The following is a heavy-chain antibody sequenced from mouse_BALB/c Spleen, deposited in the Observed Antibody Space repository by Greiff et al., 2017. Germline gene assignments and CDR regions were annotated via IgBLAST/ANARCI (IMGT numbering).Heavy chain of an antibody. V-gene: IGHV1-20*02. CDR1: GYSFTGYS. Sequence: VQLQQSGPELVKPGASVKISCKASGYSFTGYSMNWVMQSHGKSLEWIGRINPYNGDTFYNQKFKGKATLTVDKSSSTAHMELRSLASEDSAVYYCARGRGYAMDYWGQGTSVTVSS. D-gene: IGHD6-1*01. CDR3: ARGRGYAMDY. CDR2: INPYNGDT. J-gene: IGHJ4*01.